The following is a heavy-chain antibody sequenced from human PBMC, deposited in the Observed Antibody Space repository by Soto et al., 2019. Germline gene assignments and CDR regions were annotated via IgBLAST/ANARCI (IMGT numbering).Heavy chain of an antibody. CDR2: IKSKTDGGAR. CDR3: VEGWNDF. V-gene: IGHV3-15*01. D-gene: IGHD1-1*01. Sequence: EVQLVESGGDLVEPGGSLRLSCVTSGFMFSSAWMSWVRQPPGKGLEWVGRIKSKTDGGARDYAAPVNGRFSISRDDSKSTLYLQMNSLRAEDTALYYCVEGWNDFWGQGTLVTVSS. CDR1: GFMFSSAW. J-gene: IGHJ4*02.